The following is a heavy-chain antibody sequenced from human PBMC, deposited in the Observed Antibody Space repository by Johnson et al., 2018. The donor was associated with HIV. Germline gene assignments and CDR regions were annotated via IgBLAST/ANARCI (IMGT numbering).Heavy chain of an antibody. Sequence: QEQLVESGGGVVQPGGSLRLSCAASGFTFSSYGIHWVRQAPGKGLELVAFIRYDGNNKYYADSVKGRFTISRDNSKNTLYLQMNSLRAEDTAVYYCARVGLTGAQTGDAFDIWGQGTMVTVSS. CDR1: GFTFSSYG. CDR3: ARVGLTGAQTGDAFDI. D-gene: IGHD7-27*01. CDR2: IRYDGNNK. J-gene: IGHJ3*02. V-gene: IGHV3-30*02.